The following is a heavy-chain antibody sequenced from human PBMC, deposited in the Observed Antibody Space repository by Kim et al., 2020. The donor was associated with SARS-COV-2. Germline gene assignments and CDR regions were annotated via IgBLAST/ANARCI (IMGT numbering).Heavy chain of an antibody. CDR3: TTDGTSSPRRGYYFHY. CDR2: IKSKSDDETT. Sequence: GGSLRLSCAASGFTFSNAWMTWVRQAPGKGLEWVGRIKSKSDDETTDYAAPVKGRFTVSRDDSKSVLYLQVNSLKTEDTAVYYCTTDGTSSPRRGYYFHYWGQGTLVTVSS. CDR1: GFTFSNAW. J-gene: IGHJ4*02. V-gene: IGHV3-15*01. D-gene: IGHD1-26*01.